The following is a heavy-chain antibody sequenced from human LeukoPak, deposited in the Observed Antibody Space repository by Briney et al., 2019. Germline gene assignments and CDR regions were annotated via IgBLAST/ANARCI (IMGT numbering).Heavy chain of an antibody. Sequence: RSSETLSLTCTVSGGSISSFYWSWIRQPPGKGLEWIGYIYYSGSTNYNPSLKSRLTISMDTSNNQFSLKLNSVTAADTAVYYCARGGSPLYFDSWGQGTLVTVSS. D-gene: IGHD1-26*01. V-gene: IGHV4-59*01. J-gene: IGHJ4*02. CDR3: ARGGSPLYFDS. CDR1: GGSISSFY. CDR2: IYYSGST.